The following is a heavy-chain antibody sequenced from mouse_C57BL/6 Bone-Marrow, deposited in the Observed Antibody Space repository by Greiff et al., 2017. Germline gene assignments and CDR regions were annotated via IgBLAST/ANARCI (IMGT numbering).Heavy chain of an antibody. V-gene: IGHV1-59*01. CDR3: ASETGRAWFAY. D-gene: IGHD3-2*01. CDR2: IDPSDSYT. Sequence: QVHVKQPGAELVRPGTSVKLSCKASGYTFTSYWMHWVKQRPGQGLEWIGVIDPSDSYTNYNQKFKGKATLTVDTSSSPAYMQLSSLTSEDAAIYCCASETGRAWFAYWGQGTLVTVSA. J-gene: IGHJ3*01. CDR1: GYTFTSYW.